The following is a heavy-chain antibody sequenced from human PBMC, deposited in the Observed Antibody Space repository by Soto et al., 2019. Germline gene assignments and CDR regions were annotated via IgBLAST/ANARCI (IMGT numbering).Heavy chain of an antibody. CDR2: ISGSGGSA. D-gene: IGHD3-22*01. CDR3: AKSDRQDYYASSGYYVESQGMDV. CDR1: GFTFSSYA. J-gene: IGHJ6*02. V-gene: IGHV3-23*01. Sequence: GSLRLSCAASGFTFSSYARSWVRQAPGKGLEWVSAISGSGGSAYYADSVKGRFTISRDNSKNTLYLQMNSLRAEDTAVYYCAKSDRQDYYASSGYYVESQGMDVWGQGTTVTVSS.